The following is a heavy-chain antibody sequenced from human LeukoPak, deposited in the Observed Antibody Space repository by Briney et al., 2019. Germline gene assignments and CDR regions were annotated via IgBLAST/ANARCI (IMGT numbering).Heavy chain of an antibody. J-gene: IGHJ3*02. Sequence: SETLSLTCSVSGGSISSSSYYWGWIRQPPGEGLEWIGSFYYSETTYYNPSLKSRVTISVDTSKNQFSLKLNSVTAADTAVYFCARLPPMDTSDWSTGASDIWGQGTMVTVSS. CDR2: FYYSETT. CDR3: ARLPPMDTSDWSTGASDI. V-gene: IGHV4-39*07. D-gene: IGHD6-19*01. CDR1: GGSISSSSYY.